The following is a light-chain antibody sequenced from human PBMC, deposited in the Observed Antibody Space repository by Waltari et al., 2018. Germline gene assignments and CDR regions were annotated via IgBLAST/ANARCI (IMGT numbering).Light chain of an antibody. J-gene: IGKJ1*01. V-gene: IGKV3-20*01. CDR3: QEYGSSLTWT. CDR2: SAS. Sequence: EIVLTQFPGTLSLSPGERATLSCRASQSVRSSYLAWYQQKSGQPPRLLIYSASSRATGIPDRFIGSGSGTDFTLTISRLEPEDFAVYYCQEYGSSLTWTFGQGTKVEIK. CDR1: QSVRSSY.